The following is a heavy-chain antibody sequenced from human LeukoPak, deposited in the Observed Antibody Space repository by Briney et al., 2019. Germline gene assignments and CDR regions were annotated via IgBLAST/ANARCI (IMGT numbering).Heavy chain of an antibody. J-gene: IGHJ6*03. CDR2: IIPIFGTA. CDR1: GGTFSSYA. Sequence: SVKVSCKASGGTFSSYAISWVRQAPGQGLEWMGGIIPIFGTANYAQKFQGRVTITTDESTSTAYMGLSSLRSEDTAVYYCATMLYCSGGSCYQPGDYYYYMDVWGKGTTVTVSS. V-gene: IGHV1-69*05. CDR3: ATMLYCSGGSCYQPGDYYYYMDV. D-gene: IGHD2-15*01.